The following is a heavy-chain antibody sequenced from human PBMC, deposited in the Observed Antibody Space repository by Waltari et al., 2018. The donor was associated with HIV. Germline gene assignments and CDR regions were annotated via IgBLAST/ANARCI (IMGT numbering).Heavy chain of an antibody. CDR3: ARVYGYSGSYPGAPDDY. D-gene: IGHD1-26*01. V-gene: IGHV4-38-2*01. CDR2: IYHSGST. J-gene: IGHJ4*02. Sequence: QVQLQESGPGLVKPSETLSLTCAVSGYSISSGYYWGWFRQPPGKGLEWIGRIYHSGSTYYNPSLKSRVTISVDTSKNQFSLKLSSVTAADTAVYYCARVYGYSGSYPGAPDDYWGQGTLVTVSS. CDR1: GYSISSGYY.